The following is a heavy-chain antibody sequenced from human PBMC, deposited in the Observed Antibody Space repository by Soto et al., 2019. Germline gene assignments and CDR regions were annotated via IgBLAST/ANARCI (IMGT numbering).Heavy chain of an antibody. J-gene: IGHJ6*02. Sequence: ASVKVSCKASGYTFTSYAMHWVRQAPGQRLEWMGWINAGNGNTKYSQKFQGRVTMTTDTSTSTAYMELRSLRSDDTAVYYCARWGSGSYYHYGMDVWGQGTTVTVSS. CDR2: INAGNGNT. CDR3: ARWGSGSYYHYGMDV. CDR1: GYTFTSYA. V-gene: IGHV1-3*01. D-gene: IGHD3-10*01.